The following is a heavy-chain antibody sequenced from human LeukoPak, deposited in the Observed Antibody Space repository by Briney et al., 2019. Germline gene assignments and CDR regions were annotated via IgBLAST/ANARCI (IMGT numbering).Heavy chain of an antibody. D-gene: IGHD3-22*01. CDR3: ARAGGYYDSMDY. J-gene: IGHJ4*02. V-gene: IGHV3-30*04. CDR1: GFTFSSYA. Sequence: PGRSLRLSCAASGFTFSSYAMHWVRQAPGKGLEWVAVISYDGSNKYYADSVKGRFTISRDNSKNTLYLQMNSLRAEDTAVYYCARAGGYYDSMDYWGQGTLVTVSS. CDR2: ISYDGSNK.